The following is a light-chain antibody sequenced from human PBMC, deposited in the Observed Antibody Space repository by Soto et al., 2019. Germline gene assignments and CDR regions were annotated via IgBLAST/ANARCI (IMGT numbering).Light chain of an antibody. CDR2: DAS. V-gene: IGKV3-11*01. CDR1: QSVSSY. CDR3: QQRSNWQIT. Sequence: EIVLTQSPATLSLSPGERATLSCRASQSVSSYLAWYQQRPGQAPRLLIYDASNRATGVPARFSGSGSGPDFTLTICSLEPEDFAVYYCQQRSNWQITFGQGTRLEIK. J-gene: IGKJ5*01.